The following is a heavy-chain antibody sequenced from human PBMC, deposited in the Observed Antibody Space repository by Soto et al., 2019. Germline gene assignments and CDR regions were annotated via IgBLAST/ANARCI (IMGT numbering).Heavy chain of an antibody. D-gene: IGHD2-2*01. CDR2: IYYSGST. CDR1: GGSISSSSYY. CDR3: ARSEYFQLPDY. J-gene: IGHJ4*02. Sequence: QLQLQESGPGLVKPSETLSLTCTVSGGSISSSSYYWGWIRQPPGKGLEWIGSIYYSGSTYYNPSLKSRVIISVDTSKNQFSLKLSSVTAADTAVYYCARSEYFQLPDYWGQGTLVTVSS. V-gene: IGHV4-39*01.